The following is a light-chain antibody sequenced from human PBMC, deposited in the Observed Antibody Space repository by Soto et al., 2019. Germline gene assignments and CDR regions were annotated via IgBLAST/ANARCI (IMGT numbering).Light chain of an antibody. J-gene: IGKJ1*01. CDR1: QSVSSSY. Sequence: EIVLTQSPGTLSLSPGERATFSCRASQSVSSSYLAWYQQKPGQAPRLLIYGASSRATGIPDRFSGSGSGTDFTLTISRLEPEDFAVYYCQQYGSSRTWTFGQGTKVDIK. CDR3: QQYGSSRTWT. CDR2: GAS. V-gene: IGKV3-20*01.